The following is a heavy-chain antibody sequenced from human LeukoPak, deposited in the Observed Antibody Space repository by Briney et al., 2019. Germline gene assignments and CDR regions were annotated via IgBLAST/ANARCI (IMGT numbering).Heavy chain of an antibody. CDR2: ISSSGGNT. CDR3: AKDKYGDYGYFDY. CDR1: GFTVSSNY. J-gene: IGHJ4*02. Sequence: PGGSLRLSCAASGFTVSSNYMSWVRQAPGKGLEWVSTISSSGGNTYYADSVEGRFTISRDDSKNTLYLQMNSLRVEDTALYYCAKDKYGDYGYFDYWGQGTLVTVSS. V-gene: IGHV3-23*01. D-gene: IGHD4-17*01.